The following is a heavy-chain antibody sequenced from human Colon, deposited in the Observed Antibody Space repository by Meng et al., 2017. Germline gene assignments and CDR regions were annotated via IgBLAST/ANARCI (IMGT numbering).Heavy chain of an antibody. CDR1: GDSVSSNRAL. CDR3: TTWYGEY. CDR2: TYYRSEWQN. V-gene: IGHV6-1*01. D-gene: IGHD3-10*01. J-gene: IGHJ4*02. Sequence: QGQLPQSGPGLVKPSPTLSLTCAISGDSVSSNRALWHWVRQSPSRGLEWLGQTYYRSEWQNHYGVSVKSRITINADTSRNHFSLHLNSVTPEDTAVYYCTTWYGEYWGQGTLVTVSS.